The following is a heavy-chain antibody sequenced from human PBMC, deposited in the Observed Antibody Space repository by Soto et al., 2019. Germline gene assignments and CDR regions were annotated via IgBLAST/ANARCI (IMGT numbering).Heavy chain of an antibody. D-gene: IGHD5-18*01. CDR3: VKQDGYSYAFDI. CDR2: IYSAGSA. V-gene: IGHV3-66*04. Sequence: GGSLRLSCAASGFTVSTYYMSWVRQAPGKGLKWVSVIYSAGSADFANSVKGRLTVSKNNSKNTLNLQMSSLRVEDTAVYYCVKQDGYSYAFDIWGQGTMVTVSS. J-gene: IGHJ3*02. CDR1: GFTVSTYY.